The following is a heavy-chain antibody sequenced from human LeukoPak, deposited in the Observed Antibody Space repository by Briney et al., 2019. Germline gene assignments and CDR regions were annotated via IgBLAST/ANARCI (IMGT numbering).Heavy chain of an antibody. Sequence: SETLSLTCAVYGGSFSGYYWSWIRQPPGKGLEWIGEINHSGSTNYNPSLKGRVTISVDTSKNQFSLKLSSVTAADTAVYYCARGSFWGRYYYYYMDVWGKGTTVTVSS. J-gene: IGHJ6*03. CDR3: ARGSFWGRYYYYYMDV. CDR2: INHSGST. CDR1: GGSFSGYY. V-gene: IGHV4-34*01. D-gene: IGHD3-16*01.